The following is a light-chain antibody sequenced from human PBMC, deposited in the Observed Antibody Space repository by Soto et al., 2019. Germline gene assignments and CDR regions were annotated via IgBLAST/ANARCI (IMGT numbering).Light chain of an antibody. V-gene: IGKV1-39*01. Sequence: DIQMTQSPSSLSASVGDRVTITCRASQSISSYLNWYQQKPGKAPKLLIYAASSLQSGVPSRFSGSGSGTDFTLTISSLQPEDFATYYCQQSYSTPLVTFGQGTKWIS. J-gene: IGKJ1*01. CDR1: QSISSY. CDR3: QQSYSTPLVT. CDR2: AAS.